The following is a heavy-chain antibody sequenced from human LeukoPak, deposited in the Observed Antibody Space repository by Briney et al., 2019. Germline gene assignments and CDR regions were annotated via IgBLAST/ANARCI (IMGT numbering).Heavy chain of an antibody. J-gene: IGHJ4*02. CDR1: GFSFGSYA. CDR3: AKERSTVGTPLFDN. CDR2: ISDNGGGT. D-gene: IGHD2-15*01. V-gene: IGHV3-23*01. Sequence: GGSLRLSCAASGFSFGSYAMSWVRQAPGRGREGVSGISDNGGGTYYGDSVKGRFTISRDNSKNMLYLQMNGLRAEDTALYYCAKERSTVGTPLFDNWGQGILVTVSS.